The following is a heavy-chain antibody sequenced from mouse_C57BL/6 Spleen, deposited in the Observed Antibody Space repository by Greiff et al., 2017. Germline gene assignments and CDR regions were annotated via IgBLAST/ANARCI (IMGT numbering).Heavy chain of an antibody. CDR1: GFTFSSYA. Sequence: EVNVVESGGGLVKPGGSLKLSCAASGFTFSSYAMSWVRQTPEKRLEWVATISDGGSYTYYPDNVKGRFTISRDNAKNNLYLQMSHLKSEDTAMYYCARAYDYDGGVFDYWGQGTTLTVSS. CDR3: ARAYDYDGGVFDY. D-gene: IGHD2-4*01. CDR2: ISDGGSYT. V-gene: IGHV5-4*03. J-gene: IGHJ2*01.